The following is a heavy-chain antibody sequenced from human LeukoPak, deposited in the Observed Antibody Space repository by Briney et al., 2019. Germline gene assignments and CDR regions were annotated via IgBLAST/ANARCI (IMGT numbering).Heavy chain of an antibody. V-gene: IGHV1-18*01. CDR1: AYTFTSYD. Sequence: ASAKVSCKASAYTFTSYDISWVRQAPGQELEWMGWISADSLNTKYALKLQGRVTMTTDTSTSTAYMELRSLRSDDSAVYFCARVPIPPYSSSWYQPFDYWGQGTLVTVSS. J-gene: IGHJ4*02. D-gene: IGHD6-13*01. CDR3: ARVPIPPYSSSWYQPFDY. CDR2: ISADSLNT.